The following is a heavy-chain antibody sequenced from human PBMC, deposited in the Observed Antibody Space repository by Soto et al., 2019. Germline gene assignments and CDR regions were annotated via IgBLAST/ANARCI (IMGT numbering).Heavy chain of an antibody. Sequence: SETLSLTCAVSSGSISSSNWWSWVRQPPGKGLEWIGEIYHSGSTNYNPSLKSRVTISVDKSKNQFSLKLSSVTAADTAVYYCARRRGVRGYSGYDSRPYYFDYWGQGTLVTVSS. CDR2: IYHSGST. D-gene: IGHD5-12*01. CDR1: SGSISSSNW. J-gene: IGHJ4*02. CDR3: ARRRGVRGYSGYDSRPYYFDY. V-gene: IGHV4-4*02.